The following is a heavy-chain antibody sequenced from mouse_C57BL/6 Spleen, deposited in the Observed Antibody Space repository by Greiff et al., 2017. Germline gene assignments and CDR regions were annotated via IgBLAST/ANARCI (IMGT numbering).Heavy chain of an antibody. V-gene: IGHV1-18*01. CDR1: GYTFTDYN. D-gene: IGHD1-1*01. J-gene: IGHJ3*01. CDR3: ARGAYYGSSYGFAY. Sequence: VQLQQSGPELVKPGASVKIPCKASGYTFTDYNMDWVKQSHGKSLEWIGDINPNNGGTIYNQKFKGKATLTVDKSSSTAYMELRSLTSEDTAVYYCARGAYYGSSYGFAYWGQGTLVTVSA. CDR2: INPNNGGT.